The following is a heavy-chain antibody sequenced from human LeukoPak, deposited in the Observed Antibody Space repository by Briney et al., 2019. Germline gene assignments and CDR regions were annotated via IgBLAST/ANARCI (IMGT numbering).Heavy chain of an antibody. CDR3: ARYRDDYNDFDY. Sequence: SETLSLTCTVAGGSISSYYWSWIRQPPGKGLEWIGYIYYSGSTNYNPSLKSRVTISVDTSKNQFSLELSSVTAADTAVYYCARYRDDYNDFDYWGQGTLVTVSS. CDR2: IYYSGST. CDR1: GGSISSYY. D-gene: IGHD5-24*01. J-gene: IGHJ4*02. V-gene: IGHV4-59*08.